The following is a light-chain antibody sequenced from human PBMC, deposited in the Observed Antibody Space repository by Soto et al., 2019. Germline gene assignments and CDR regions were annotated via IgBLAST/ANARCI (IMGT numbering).Light chain of an antibody. Sequence: EIVLTQSPGTLSLSPGERATLSCRASQSVSSSYLVWYQQKPGQAPRLLIYGASSRATGIPDRFSGSGSGTDFTLTISRLEPEDFAVYYCQQYSSSPHVYTFGQGTKLEIK. CDR2: GAS. CDR1: QSVSSSY. CDR3: QQYSSSPHVYT. V-gene: IGKV3-20*01. J-gene: IGKJ2*01.